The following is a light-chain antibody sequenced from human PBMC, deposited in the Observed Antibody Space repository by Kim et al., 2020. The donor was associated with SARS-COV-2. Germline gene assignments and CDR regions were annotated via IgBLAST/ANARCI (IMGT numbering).Light chain of an antibody. CDR2: KAS. CDR3: QQYSSSWT. J-gene: IGKJ1*01. V-gene: IGKV1-5*03. CDR1: QSISNW. Sequence: SGSVGDKGTITCRASQSISNWLAWYQHRPGKAPNLLIYKASILESGVPSRFTGSGSGTEFTLTISSLQADDFATYYCQQYSSSWTFGQGTKVDIK.